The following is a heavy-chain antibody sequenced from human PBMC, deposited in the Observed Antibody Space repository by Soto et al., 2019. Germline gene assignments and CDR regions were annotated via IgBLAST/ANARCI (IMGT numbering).Heavy chain of an antibody. D-gene: IGHD5-18*01. CDR1: GYTLTSYA. J-gene: IGHJ6*02. V-gene: IGHV1-3*01. CDR3: ARDQGGYSYGYGMDV. CDR2: INAGNGNT. Sequence: ASVKVSCKASGYTLTSYAMHWVRQAPGQRLEWMGWINAGNGNTKYSQKFQGRVTITRDTSASTAYMELSSLRSEDTAVYYCARDQGGYSYGYGMDVWGQGTTVTVSS.